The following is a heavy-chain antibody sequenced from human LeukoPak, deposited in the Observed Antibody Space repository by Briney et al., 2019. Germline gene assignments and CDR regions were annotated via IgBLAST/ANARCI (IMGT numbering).Heavy chain of an antibody. CDR3: ARDWGSIKVIADY. Sequence: ASVKVSCKSTGYTFTSYGISWVRQAPGQGLEWMGWISSNSDNTNYAQKLQGRVTMTTDTSTSTAYMELRSLRSDDKALYFCARDWGSIKVIADYWGQGTLVTVSS. D-gene: IGHD7-27*01. CDR2: ISSNSDNT. J-gene: IGHJ4*02. V-gene: IGHV1-18*01. CDR1: GYTFTSYG.